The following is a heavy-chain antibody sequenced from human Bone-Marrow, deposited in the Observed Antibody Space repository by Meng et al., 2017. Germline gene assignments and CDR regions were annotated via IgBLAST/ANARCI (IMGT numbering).Heavy chain of an antibody. J-gene: IGHJ4*02. CDR3: SREIWSDYRSDY. D-gene: IGHD3-3*01. V-gene: IGHV3-11*06. CDR1: GFTFSDYY. CDR2: ISSSSSYI. Sequence: QVQLVESGGGLVKPGGSLRLSCAASGFTFSDYYMSWIRQAPGKGLEWVSYISSSSSYIYYADSVKGRFTISRDNAKNSLYLQMNSLRAEDTAVYYCSREIWSDYRSDYWGQGTLVTVSS.